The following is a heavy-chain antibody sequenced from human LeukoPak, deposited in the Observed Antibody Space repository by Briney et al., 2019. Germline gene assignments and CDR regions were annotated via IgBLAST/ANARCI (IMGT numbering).Heavy chain of an antibody. CDR3: AKRGYYYDSSAYYYFDY. Sequence: PGGSLRLSCAASGFTFSSYWMHWVRQAPGKGLVWVSRINSDGSSTSYADSVKGRFTISRDNAKNTLYLQMNSLRAEDTAVYYCAKRGYYYDSSAYYYFDYWGQGTLVTVSS. V-gene: IGHV3-74*01. D-gene: IGHD3-22*01. CDR2: INSDGSST. CDR1: GFTFSSYW. J-gene: IGHJ4*02.